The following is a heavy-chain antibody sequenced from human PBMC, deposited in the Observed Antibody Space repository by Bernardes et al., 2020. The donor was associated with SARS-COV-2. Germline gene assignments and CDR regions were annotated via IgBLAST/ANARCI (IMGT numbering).Heavy chain of an antibody. CDR2: NSGSAGTT. V-gene: IGHV3-23*01. D-gene: IGHD1-26*01. Sequence: GGYLRLSRAAPGFTFSSFAISWVRQAPGKGLEWGSTNSGSAGTTYYADSVKGRFTISRDTSKNTLYLQMNSLRVGDTAVYYCAKAYSGSHLTSFDPWGQGTLVTVSS. CDR1: GFTFSSFA. J-gene: IGHJ5*02. CDR3: AKAYSGSHLTSFDP.